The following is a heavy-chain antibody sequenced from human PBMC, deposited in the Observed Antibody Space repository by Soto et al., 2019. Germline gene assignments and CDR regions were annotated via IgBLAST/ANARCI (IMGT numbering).Heavy chain of an antibody. CDR2: VYDSGHT. CDR1: GGTFNISGYY. CDR3: AGMSVGAFAF. V-gene: IGHV4-31*03. Sequence: PSESLSLTCTASGGTFNISGYYWSWERQRPEKGLEWIGYVYDSGHTYYNPSLKSRPAISLDTSKSQFSLKLSSGTAADTAHYFCAGMSVGAFAFWGQGILVTVSS. J-gene: IGHJ4*02.